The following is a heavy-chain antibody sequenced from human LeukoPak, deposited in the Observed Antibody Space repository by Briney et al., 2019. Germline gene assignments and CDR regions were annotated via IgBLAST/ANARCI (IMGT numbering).Heavy chain of an antibody. V-gene: IGHV4-34*01. Sequence: SETLSLTCAVYGGSFSGYYWSWIRQPPGKGLEWIGEINHSGSTNYNPSLKSRVTISVDTSKNQFSLKLSSVTAADTAVYYCARVRLAAYYYRSGSPGYYYYGMDVWGQGTTVTVSS. CDR2: INHSGST. J-gene: IGHJ6*02. CDR1: GGSFSGYY. D-gene: IGHD3-10*01. CDR3: ARVRLAAYYYRSGSPGYYYYGMDV.